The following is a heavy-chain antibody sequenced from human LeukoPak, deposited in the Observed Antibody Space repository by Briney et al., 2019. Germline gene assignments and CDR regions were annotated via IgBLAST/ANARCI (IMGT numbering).Heavy chain of an antibody. Sequence: GASVKVSCKASGGTFSSYAISWVRQAPGQGLEWMGGIIPIFGTANYARKFQGRVTITADESTSTAYMELSSLRSEDTAVYYCARGSDYYDILTGYHRNYYYYGMDVWGQGTTVTVSS. CDR3: ARGSDYYDILTGYHRNYYYYGMDV. J-gene: IGHJ6*02. CDR1: GGTFSSYA. V-gene: IGHV1-69*13. D-gene: IGHD3-9*01. CDR2: IIPIFGTA.